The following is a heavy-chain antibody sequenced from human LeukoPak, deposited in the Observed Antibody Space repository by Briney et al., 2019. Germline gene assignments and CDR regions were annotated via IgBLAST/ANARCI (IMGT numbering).Heavy chain of an antibody. Sequence: GGSLRLSCAASGFTFSSYAMSWVRQAPGKGLEWVSSINGPGGRTFYADSVKGRFTISRDNSKNTLYLQMNSLRAEDTAVYYCAKGPLTGRPGDWFDPWGQGTLVTVSS. D-gene: IGHD1-26*01. CDR1: GFTFSSYA. CDR3: AKGPLTGRPGDWFDP. CDR2: INGPGGRT. J-gene: IGHJ5*02. V-gene: IGHV3-23*01.